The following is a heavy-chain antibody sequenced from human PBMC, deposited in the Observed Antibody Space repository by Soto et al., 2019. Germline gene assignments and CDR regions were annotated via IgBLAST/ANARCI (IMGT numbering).Heavy chain of an antibody. CDR1: GFTFSNYG. CDR2: MSRDGGVT. Sequence: EVPLLESGGGLVQPGGSLSLSCAASGFTFSNYGMTWVRQAPGKGLECVSGMSRDGGVTDYTDSVKGRFTISRDISKTTLQVQMNSLRAADPAVYYCAKIDIFNTHSRGWADRVDNWDQGNLVSGPS. V-gene: IGHV3-23*01. J-gene: IGHJ4*02. CDR3: AKIDIFNTHSRGWADRVDN. D-gene: IGHD6-19*01.